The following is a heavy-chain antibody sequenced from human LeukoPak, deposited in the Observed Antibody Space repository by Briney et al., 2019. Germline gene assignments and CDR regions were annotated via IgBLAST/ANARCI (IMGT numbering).Heavy chain of an antibody. J-gene: IGHJ4*02. D-gene: IGHD3-3*01. Sequence: PGGSLRLSCAASGLTLSNYWMHWVRQAPGKGLVWVSRINRDGSSTSYADSVKGRFTISRDNAKNSLYLQMNSLRAEDTAVYYCARDHGGRITIFGVADYWGQGTLVTVSS. V-gene: IGHV3-74*01. CDR1: GLTLSNYW. CDR3: ARDHGGRITIFGVADY. CDR2: INRDGSST.